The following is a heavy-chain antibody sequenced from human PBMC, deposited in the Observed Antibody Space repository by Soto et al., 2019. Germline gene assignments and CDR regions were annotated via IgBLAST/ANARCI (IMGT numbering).Heavy chain of an antibody. CDR2: IYWDDSK. Sequence: QITLKESGPTLVRPTQTLTLTCAFSGFSLSTSGVGVGWIHQPPGKALEWLAVIYWDDSKHYSPSLRSRLTITKDTSKNHVVLTMTNMDPMDTGTYYCAHKGPEDWPLDYWGQGTLVTVSS. CDR3: AHKGPEDWPLDY. J-gene: IGHJ4*02. CDR1: GFSLSTSGVG. V-gene: IGHV2-5*02. D-gene: IGHD3-9*01.